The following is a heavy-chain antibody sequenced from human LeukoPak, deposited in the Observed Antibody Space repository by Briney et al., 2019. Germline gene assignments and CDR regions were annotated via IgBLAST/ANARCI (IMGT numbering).Heavy chain of an antibody. J-gene: IGHJ4*02. Sequence: SETLSLTCTVSGGSSSSYYWSCIRQPPGRGLEWIGYIYYSGSTNYNPSLKSRVTISVDTSKNQFSLKLSSVTAADTAVYYCARRKTATDRGYYFDYWGQGTLVTVSS. CDR2: IYYSGST. V-gene: IGHV4-59*08. CDR3: ARRKTATDRGYYFDY. CDR1: GGSSSSYY. D-gene: IGHD1-1*01.